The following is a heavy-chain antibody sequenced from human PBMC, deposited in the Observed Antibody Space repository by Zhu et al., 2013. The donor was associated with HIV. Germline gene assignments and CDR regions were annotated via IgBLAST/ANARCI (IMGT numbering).Heavy chain of an antibody. D-gene: IGHD3-9*01. CDR3: ARGKGYFDWFDAFDI. J-gene: IGHJ3*02. CDR2: INPNSGGT. Sequence: QVQLVQSGAEVKKPGASVKVSCKASGYTFTGYYMHWVRQAPGQGLEWMGWINPNSGGTNYAQKFQGWVTMTRDTSISTAYMELSRLRSDDTAVYYCARGKGYFDWFDAFDIWGQGTMVTVSS. V-gene: IGHV1-2*04. CDR1: GYTFTGYY.